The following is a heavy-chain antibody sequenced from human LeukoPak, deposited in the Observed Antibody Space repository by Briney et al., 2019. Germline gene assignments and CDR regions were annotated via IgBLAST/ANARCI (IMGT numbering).Heavy chain of an antibody. CDR1: GYTFTIYY. J-gene: IGHJ4*02. CDR3: ARADSYYYDSSGYYVDY. D-gene: IGHD3-22*01. V-gene: IGHV1-46*01. Sequence: ASVNVSCTASGYTFTIYYMHWVRQAPGQGLEWMGIINPSGGSTSYAQKFQGRVTMTRDTSTSTVYMELSSLRSEDTAVYYCARADSYYYDSSGYYVDYWGQGTLVTVSS. CDR2: INPSGGST.